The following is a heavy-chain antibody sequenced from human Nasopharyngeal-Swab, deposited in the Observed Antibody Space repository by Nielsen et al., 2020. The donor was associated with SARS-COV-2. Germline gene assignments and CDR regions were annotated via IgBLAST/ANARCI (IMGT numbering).Heavy chain of an antibody. J-gene: IGHJ4*02. CDR1: GFTVTSNY. D-gene: IGHD6-19*01. CDR3: ARTGSGWYHDY. Sequence: GESLKISCAASGFTVTSNYMSWVRQAPGKGLEWVSVIYSGGSTYYADSVKGRFTISRDNAKNSLYLQMNSLRAEDTAVYYCARTGSGWYHDYWGQGTLVTVSS. V-gene: IGHV3-53*01. CDR2: IYSGGST.